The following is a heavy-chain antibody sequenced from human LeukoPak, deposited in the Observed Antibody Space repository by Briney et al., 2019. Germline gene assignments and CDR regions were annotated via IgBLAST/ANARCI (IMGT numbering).Heavy chain of an antibody. CDR3: ATYSTGFDI. D-gene: IGHD6-19*01. J-gene: IGHJ3*02. CDR2: INNRGST. V-gene: IGHV4-34*01. Sequence: PSETLSLTCAVYGGSFSDYYWTWIRQPPGKGLEWIGEINNRGSTHYNPSLKSRVTISVDTSKKQFSLKLSSVTAADTAVYYCATYSTGFDIWGQGTVVTESS. CDR1: GGSFSDYY.